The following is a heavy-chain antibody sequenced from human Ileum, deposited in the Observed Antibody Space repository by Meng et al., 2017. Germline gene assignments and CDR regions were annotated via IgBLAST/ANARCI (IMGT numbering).Heavy chain of an antibody. CDR1: GYTFINNA. J-gene: IGHJ4*02. V-gene: IGHV1-3*01. CDR3: ARDRGATYSFDY. D-gene: IGHD1-26*01. Sequence: QVQRVQSGAEVKKPGAAGKVSCKASGYTFINNALHWMRQAPGQSLEWVGWINAGIGDTKYSQNLQGRVTITRDTSASTTYMELRSLKSEDTATYYCARDRGATYSFDYWGQGTLVTVSS. CDR2: INAGIGDT.